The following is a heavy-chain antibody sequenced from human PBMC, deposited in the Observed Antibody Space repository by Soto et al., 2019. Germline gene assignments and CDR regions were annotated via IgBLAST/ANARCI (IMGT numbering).Heavy chain of an antibody. CDR2: ISGSGGST. D-gene: IGHD1-1*01. V-gene: IGHV3-23*01. CDR1: GFTFSSYA. Sequence: GGSLRLSCAASGFTFSSYAMSWVRQAPGKGLEWVSAISGSGGSTYYADSVKGRFTISRDNSKNTLYLQMNSLRAEDTAVYYCAKRSPIYKYYYYGMDVWGQGTTVTVSS. J-gene: IGHJ6*02. CDR3: AKRSPIYKYYYYGMDV.